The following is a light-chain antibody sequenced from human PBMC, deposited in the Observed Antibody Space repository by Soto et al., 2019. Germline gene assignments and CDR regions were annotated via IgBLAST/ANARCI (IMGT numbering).Light chain of an antibody. CDR1: QSVGSY. Sequence: EIVLTQSPATLSLSPGERATLSCRASQSVGSYLAWYQQIPGQAPRLLIYDASNRATGIPARFSGSGSGTDFTLTISRLEPEDFAVYYCQQYGSSGTFGQGTKVDIK. V-gene: IGKV3-11*01. CDR2: DAS. J-gene: IGKJ1*01. CDR3: QQYGSSGT.